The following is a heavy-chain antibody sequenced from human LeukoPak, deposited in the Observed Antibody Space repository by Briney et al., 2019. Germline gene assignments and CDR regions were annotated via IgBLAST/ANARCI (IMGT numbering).Heavy chain of an antibody. CDR1: GFTFSSYG. CDR3: AKDPAAGTPYFDY. Sequence: PGGSLRLSCAASGFTFSSYGMHWVRQAPGKGLEWVAFIRYDGSNKYYADSVKGRFTISRDNSKNTLYLQMNSLRAEDTAVYYCAKDPAAGTPYFDYWGQGTLVTVSS. V-gene: IGHV3-30*02. J-gene: IGHJ4*02. D-gene: IGHD6-13*01. CDR2: IRYDGSNK.